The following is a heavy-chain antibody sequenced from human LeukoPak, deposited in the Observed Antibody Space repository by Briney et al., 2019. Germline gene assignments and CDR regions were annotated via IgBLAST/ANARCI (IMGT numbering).Heavy chain of an antibody. CDR2: IYYSGST. D-gene: IGHD6-19*01. CDR3: ARIKWVAVAGTGYFDY. V-gene: IGHV4-59*04. CDR1: GGSISSYY. Sequence: SETLSLTCTVSGGSISSYYWTWIRQPPGKGLEWIGYIYYSGSTYYNPSLKSRVTISVDTSKNQFSLKLSSVTAADTAVYYCARIKWVAVAGTGYFDYWGQGTLVTVSS. J-gene: IGHJ4*02.